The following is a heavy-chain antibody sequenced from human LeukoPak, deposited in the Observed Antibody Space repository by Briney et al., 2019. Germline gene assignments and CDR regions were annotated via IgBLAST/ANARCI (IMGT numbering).Heavy chain of an antibody. CDR2: ISGSGVST. Sequence: GGSLRLSCAASGFTFSSYAMSWVRQAPGKGLEWVSAISGSGVSTYYADSVKGRFTISRDNSKNTMYLQMDSLRAEDTAVYYCAKAPANYADTAMGTFDYWGQGTLVTVSS. CDR3: AKAPANYADTAMGTFDY. V-gene: IGHV3-23*01. D-gene: IGHD5-18*01. J-gene: IGHJ4*02. CDR1: GFTFSSYA.